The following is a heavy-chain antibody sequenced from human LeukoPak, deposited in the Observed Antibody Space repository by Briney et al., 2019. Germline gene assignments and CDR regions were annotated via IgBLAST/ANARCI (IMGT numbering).Heavy chain of an antibody. J-gene: IGHJ4*02. D-gene: IGHD6-19*01. V-gene: IGHV3-48*01. CDR2: ISSTSSTI. CDR3: AKKKGSSGWSTFDY. Sequence: GGSLRLSCAASGFTFANYNFNWVRQAPGKGLEWVSYISSTSSTIYYADSMKGRFTISRDNSKNTLYLQMNSLRAEDTAVYYCAKKKGSSGWSTFDYWGQGTLVTVSS. CDR1: GFTFANYN.